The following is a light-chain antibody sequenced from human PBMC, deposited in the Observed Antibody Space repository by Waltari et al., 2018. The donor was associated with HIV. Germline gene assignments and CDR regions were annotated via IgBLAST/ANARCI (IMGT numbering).Light chain of an antibody. J-gene: IGLJ3*02. CDR1: TSNIQTEA. V-gene: IGLV1-47*01. CDR3: VSYDSRLDERL. Sequence: QSVLTQPPSVSVTPGQPVTISCSGSTSNIQTEALYWYQPLPGTAPKLIIYRNYKRPSGVSDRFSCSKSGASASLVISGLRSEDEAHYYCVSYDSRLDERLFGGGTKLTVL. CDR2: RNY.